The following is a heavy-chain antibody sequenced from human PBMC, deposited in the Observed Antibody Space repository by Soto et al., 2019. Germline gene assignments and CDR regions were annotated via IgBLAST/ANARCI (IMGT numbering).Heavy chain of an antibody. CDR2: ISPMFGKA. V-gene: IGHV1-69*01. CDR1: GGTFNNYA. Sequence: QVQLVQSGAEVKRPGSSVKVSCKASGGTFNNYAINWVRQAPGQGLEWMGDISPMFGKANYAQKFQGRVKISADDSTATAYLELSSLRSDDTALYYCAREVGVHTPVFGFWGQGSLVTVSS. CDR3: AREVGVHTPVFGF. D-gene: IGHD3-10*01. J-gene: IGHJ4*02.